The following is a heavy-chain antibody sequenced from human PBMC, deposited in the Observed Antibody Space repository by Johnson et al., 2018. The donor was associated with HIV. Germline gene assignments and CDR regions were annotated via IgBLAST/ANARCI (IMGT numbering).Heavy chain of an antibody. D-gene: IGHD2-21*02. Sequence: VQLVESGGGLAQPGGSLRLSCAASGITVSRNYMSWVRQAPGKGLEWVSVIYSGGSTYYADSVKGRFTISRDNAKNSLYLQMNSLRAEDTALYYCARWIRYCGGDCYDVFDIWGQGTKVTVSS. CDR2: IYSGGST. J-gene: IGHJ3*02. V-gene: IGHV3-66*01. CDR3: ARWIRYCGGDCYDVFDI. CDR1: GITVSRNY.